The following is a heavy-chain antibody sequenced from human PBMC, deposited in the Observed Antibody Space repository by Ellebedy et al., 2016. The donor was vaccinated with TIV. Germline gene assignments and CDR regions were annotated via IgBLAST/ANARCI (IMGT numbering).Heavy chain of an antibody. V-gene: IGHV1-69*06. CDR3: ARGYGDYDYYFDY. CDR1: GGTFSSYA. CDR2: IIPIFGTA. J-gene: IGHJ4*02. D-gene: IGHD4-17*01. Sequence: SVKVSXXASGGTFSSYAISWVRQAPGQGLEWMGGIIPIFGTANYAQKFQGRVTITADKSTSTAYMELSSLRSEDTAVYYCARGYGDYDYYFDYWGQGTLVTVSS.